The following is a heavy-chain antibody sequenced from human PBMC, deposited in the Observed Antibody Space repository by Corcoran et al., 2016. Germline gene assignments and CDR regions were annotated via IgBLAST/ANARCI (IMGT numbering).Heavy chain of an antibody. V-gene: IGHV3-21*01. CDR2: ISSSSSYI. CDR1: GFTFSSYS. Sequence: EVQLVESGGGLVKPGGSLRLSCAASGFTFSSYSMNWVRQAPGKGLEWVSSISSSSSYIYYADSVKGRFTISRDNAKNSLYLQMNSLRAEDTAVYYCARVRVVLMVYAAFDYWGQGTLVTVSS. J-gene: IGHJ4*02. D-gene: IGHD2-8*01. CDR3: ARVRVVLMVYAAFDY.